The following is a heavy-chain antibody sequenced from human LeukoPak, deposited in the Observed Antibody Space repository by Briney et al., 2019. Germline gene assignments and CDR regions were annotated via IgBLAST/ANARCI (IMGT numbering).Heavy chain of an antibody. V-gene: IGHV3-74*01. Sequence: GGSLRLSCAASGFTFSSYWMHWVRQAPGKGLVWVSRINSDGSSTSYADSVKGRFTISRDDAKNTLYLQMNSLRAEDTAVYYCARVPGVRGPLNNWGQGTLVTVSS. D-gene: IGHD3-10*01. CDR3: ARVPGVRGPLNN. J-gene: IGHJ4*02. CDR2: INSDGSST. CDR1: GFTFSSYW.